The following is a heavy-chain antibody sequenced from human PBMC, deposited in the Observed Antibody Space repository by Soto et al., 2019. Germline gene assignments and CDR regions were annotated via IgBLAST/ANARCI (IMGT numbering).Heavy chain of an antibody. CDR2: IILIFGTA. Sequence: SVKVSCKASGGTFSSYAISWVRQAPGQGLEWMGGIILIFGTANYAQKFQGRVTITADKSTSTAYMELSSLRSEDTAVYYCAREAVTLYYYGMDVWGQGTTVTVSS. CDR3: AREAVTLYYYGMDV. J-gene: IGHJ6*02. V-gene: IGHV1-69*06. CDR1: GGTFSSYA. D-gene: IGHD4-4*01.